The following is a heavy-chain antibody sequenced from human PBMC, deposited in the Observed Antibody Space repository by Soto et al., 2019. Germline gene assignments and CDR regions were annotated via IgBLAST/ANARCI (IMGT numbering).Heavy chain of an antibody. CDR2: IYWNADK. J-gene: IGHJ3*02. V-gene: IGHV2-5*01. Sequence: QVTLKESGPTLVKPTQTLTLTCTFSGFSLSTSGVGVGWIRQPQGKALEWLALIYWNADKRYSPSLKSRLTSTKDTSKNQVVLTMTSMDPVDTATYYCAHRVEAFDIWGQGTMVTVSS. CDR3: AHRVEAFDI. CDR1: GFSLSTSGVG.